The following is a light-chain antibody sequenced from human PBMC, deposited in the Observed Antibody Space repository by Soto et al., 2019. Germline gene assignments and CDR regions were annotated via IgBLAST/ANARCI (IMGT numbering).Light chain of an antibody. J-gene: IGLJ1*01. V-gene: IGLV2-23*02. CDR1: SSDVGRYDL. Sequence: QSALTQPASVSGSPGQLITISCTGSSSDVGRYDLVSWYQQHPGKVPKLIIHEVTKRSSGLSNRFSGSKSGNTASLTISGLQAEDEADYYCCSYAGSSTYVFGTGTK. CDR3: CSYAGSSTYV. CDR2: EVT.